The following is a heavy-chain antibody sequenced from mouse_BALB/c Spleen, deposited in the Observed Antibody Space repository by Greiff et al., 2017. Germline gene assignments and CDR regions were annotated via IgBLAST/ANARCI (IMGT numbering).Heavy chain of an antibody. V-gene: IGHV1-20*02. J-gene: IGHJ3*01. Sequence: EVQLQQSGPELVKTGASVKISCKASGYSFTGYFMNWVMQSHGKSLEWIGRINPYNGDTFYNQKFKGKATLTVDKSSSTAHMELRSLASEDSAVYYCARNYDYDGAWFAYWGQGTLVTVSA. CDR1: GYSFTGYF. CDR3: ARNYDYDGAWFAY. D-gene: IGHD2-4*01. CDR2: INPYNGDT.